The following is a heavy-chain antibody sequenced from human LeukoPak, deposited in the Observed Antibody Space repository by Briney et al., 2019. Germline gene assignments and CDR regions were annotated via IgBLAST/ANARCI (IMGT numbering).Heavy chain of an antibody. V-gene: IGHV3-33*06. CDR2: IWYDGSNK. Sequence: GGSLRLSCAASGFTFSRYGMHWVRQAPGKGLEWVAVIWYDGSNKHYVDSVKGRFTISRDNSKNMLYLQMNSLRDEETAVYYCAKEGPYRGTYYYFDYWGQGTLVTVSS. CDR1: GFTFSRYG. J-gene: IGHJ4*02. CDR3: AKEGPYRGTYYYFDY. D-gene: IGHD3-16*01.